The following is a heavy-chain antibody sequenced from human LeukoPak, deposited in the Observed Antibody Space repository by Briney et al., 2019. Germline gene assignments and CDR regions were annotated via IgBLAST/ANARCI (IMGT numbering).Heavy chain of an antibody. J-gene: IGHJ4*02. Sequence: ASVKVSCKASGGTFSSYAISWVRQAPGQGLEWMGRIIPILGIANYAQKFQGRVTITADKSTSTAYMELSSLRSEDTAVYYCARDSDSSSWYYANWGQGTLVTVSS. D-gene: IGHD6-13*01. CDR1: GGTFSSYA. V-gene: IGHV1-69*04. CDR2: IIPILGIA. CDR3: ARDSDSSSWYYAN.